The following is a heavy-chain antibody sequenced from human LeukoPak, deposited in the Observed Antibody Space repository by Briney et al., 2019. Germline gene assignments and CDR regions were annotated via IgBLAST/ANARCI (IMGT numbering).Heavy chain of an antibody. D-gene: IGHD3-16*01. J-gene: IGHJ4*02. CDR1: GFTFDDYA. V-gene: IGHV3-9*01. Sequence: GGSLRLSCAASGFTFDDYAMHWVRQAPGKGLEWVSGISWNSGSIGYADSVKGRFAISRDNAKNSLYLQMNSLRAEDTALYYCAKDRAYDYVSNYFDYWGQGTLVTVSS. CDR2: ISWNSGSI. CDR3: AKDRAYDYVSNYFDY.